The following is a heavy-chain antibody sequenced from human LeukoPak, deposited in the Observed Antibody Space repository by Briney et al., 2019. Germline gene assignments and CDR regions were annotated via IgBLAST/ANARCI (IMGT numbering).Heavy chain of an antibody. J-gene: IGHJ4*02. CDR3: ARDPPNYYDRSGFDY. Sequence: PGGSLRLSCAASGFTFSSYWMHWVRQAPGKGLVWVARINSDGRSTSYVDSVKGRFTISRDNAKNTLFLQMNSLRVEDTAVFYCARDPPNYYDRSGFDYWGQGTLVTVSS. CDR2: INSDGRST. CDR1: GFTFSSYW. D-gene: IGHD3-22*01. V-gene: IGHV3-74*01.